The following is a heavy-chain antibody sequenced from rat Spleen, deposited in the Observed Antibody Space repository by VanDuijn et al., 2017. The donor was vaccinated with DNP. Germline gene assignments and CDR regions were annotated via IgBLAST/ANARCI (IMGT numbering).Heavy chain of an antibody. D-gene: IGHD1-4*01. CDR3: ASRPPPTRGPFDY. V-gene: IGHV5-7*01. CDR1: GFTFSDYY. Sequence: EVQLVESGGGLVQPGRSLKLSCAVSGFTFSDYYMAWVRQAPKKGLEWVATISTSGSRAYYPDSVKGRFTISRDDAKSSLYLQMNSLRSEDTATYYCASRPPPTRGPFDYWGQGVTVTVSS. CDR2: ISTSGSRA. J-gene: IGHJ2*01.